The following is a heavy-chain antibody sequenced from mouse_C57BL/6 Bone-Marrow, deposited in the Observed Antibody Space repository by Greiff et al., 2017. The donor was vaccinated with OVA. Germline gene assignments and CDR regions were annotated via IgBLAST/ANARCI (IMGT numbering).Heavy chain of an antibody. CDR3: ASRRYYGNYDAMDY. Sequence: VQLQQSGAELARPGASVKLSCKASGYTFTSYGISWVKQRTGQGLEWIGEIYPRSGNTYYNEKFKGKATLTADKSSSTAYMELRSLTSEDSAVYFCASRRYYGNYDAMDYWGQGTSVTVSS. J-gene: IGHJ4*01. V-gene: IGHV1-81*01. CDR1: GYTFTSYG. CDR2: IYPRSGNT. D-gene: IGHD2-1*01.